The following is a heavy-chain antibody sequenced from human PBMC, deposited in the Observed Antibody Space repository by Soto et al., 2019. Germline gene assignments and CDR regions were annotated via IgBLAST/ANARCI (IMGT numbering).Heavy chain of an antibody. J-gene: IGHJ6*02. D-gene: IGHD6-13*01. CDR2: TYYRSKWYN. CDR3: ARDLSSSWVYYYYGMDV. V-gene: IGHV6-1*01. CDR1: GDSVSSNSAA. Sequence: SQTLSLTCAISGDSVSSNSAAWNWIRQSPSRGLEWLGGTYYRSKWYNDYAVSVKSRITINPDTSKNQFSLQLNSVTPEDTAVYYCARDLSSSWVYYYYGMDVWGQGTTVTVSS.